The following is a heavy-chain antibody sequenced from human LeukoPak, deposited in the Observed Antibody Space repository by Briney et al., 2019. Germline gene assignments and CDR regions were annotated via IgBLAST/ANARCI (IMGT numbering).Heavy chain of an antibody. CDR3: ARIKSSSWDHFDY. V-gene: IGHV2-70*11. CDR2: IDWDDDK. CDR1: GFSLSTYGMC. Sequence: SGPALVKPTQTLTLTCTFSGFSLSTYGMCVSWIRQPPGKALEWLARIDWDDDKYYRTSLKTRLTISKDASKNQVVRTMTNMGPVDTATYYCARIKSSSWDHFDYWGQGTLVTVSS. J-gene: IGHJ4*02. D-gene: IGHD6-13*01.